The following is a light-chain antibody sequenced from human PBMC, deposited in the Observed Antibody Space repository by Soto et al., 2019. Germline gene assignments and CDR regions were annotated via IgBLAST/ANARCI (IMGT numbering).Light chain of an antibody. Sequence: IHMTLSPSSLSASVGDRVTITCRASQGIRNDLGWYQQRQGKAPKRLIYLASSLQSGVPSRFSGSGYGTEFNLTISRLQPEDSATYYCLQHNSYPLTFGPGTKVDIK. CDR2: LAS. CDR1: QGIRND. J-gene: IGKJ3*01. CDR3: LQHNSYPLT. V-gene: IGKV1-17*01.